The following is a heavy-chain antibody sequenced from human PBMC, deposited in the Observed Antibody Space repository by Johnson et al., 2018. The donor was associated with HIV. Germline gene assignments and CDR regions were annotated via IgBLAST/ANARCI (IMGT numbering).Heavy chain of an antibody. D-gene: IGHD3-10*01. Sequence: MQLVESGGGLVKPGGSLRLSCAASGFTFSNVWMTCVRQAPGKGLEWVGRIKRKIEGETTDYAAPVKGRFTISRDNSKNTLYLQMNKLRAEDTAVYFCASQVRGLLGLRWAMWG. J-gene: IGHJ1*01. CDR2: IKRKIEGETT. V-gene: IGHV3-15*01. CDR3: ASQVRGLLGLRWAM. CDR1: GFTFSNVW.